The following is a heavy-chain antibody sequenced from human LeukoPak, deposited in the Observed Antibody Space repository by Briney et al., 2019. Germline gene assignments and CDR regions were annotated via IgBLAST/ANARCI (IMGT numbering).Heavy chain of an antibody. D-gene: IGHD3-22*01. CDR3: ARVGYYYDSSGYYYGDFQAFDY. J-gene: IGHJ4*02. CDR1: GGTFSSYA. V-gene: IGHV1-69*13. CDR2: IIPIFGTA. Sequence: GASVKVSCKASGGTFSSYAISWVRQAPGQGLEWMGGIIPIFGTANYAQKFLGRVTITADESTSTAYMELSSLRSEDTAVYYCARVGYYYDSSGYYYGDFQAFDYWGQGTLVTVSS.